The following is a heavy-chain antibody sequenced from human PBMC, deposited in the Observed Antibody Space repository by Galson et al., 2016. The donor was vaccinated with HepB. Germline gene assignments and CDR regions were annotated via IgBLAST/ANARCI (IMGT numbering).Heavy chain of an antibody. CDR2: ISYDGSYK. J-gene: IGHJ4*02. V-gene: IGHV3-30*18. Sequence: SLRLSCAASGFTFTYYAMHWVRQAPGKGLEWVALISYDGSYKYYADSVKGRFTISRDNSKNTLYLQLNSLRADDTAVYYCAKDRALGLRSGIDYWGQGTLVTVSS. D-gene: IGHD4-17*01. CDR3: AKDRALGLRSGIDY. CDR1: GFTFTYYA.